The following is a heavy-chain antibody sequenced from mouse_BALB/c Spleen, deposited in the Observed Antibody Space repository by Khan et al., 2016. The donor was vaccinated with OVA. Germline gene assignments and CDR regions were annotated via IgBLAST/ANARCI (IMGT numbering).Heavy chain of an antibody. Sequence: EVELVESGGGLVQPGGSRKLSCAASGFSFSSFGMHWVRQAPEKGLEWVAYISSGSSTIYYADTVPGRFTICRDNPKNTLVLQMTRLRSEDTAMYYCGSYNWDYWGQGTTLTVSS. CDR1: GFSFSSFG. V-gene: IGHV5-17*02. D-gene: IGHD1-3*01. J-gene: IGHJ2*01. CDR2: ISSGSSTI. CDR3: GSYNWDY.